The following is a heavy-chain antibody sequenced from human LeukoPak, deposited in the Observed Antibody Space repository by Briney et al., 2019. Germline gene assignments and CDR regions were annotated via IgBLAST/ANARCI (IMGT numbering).Heavy chain of an antibody. CDR1: GFTFSSYG. V-gene: IGHV3-33*01. CDR3: ARATGGYCSGGSCYSGYFQH. Sequence: GGSLRLSCAASGFTFSSYGMHWVRQAPGKGLEWVAVIWYDGSNKYYADSVKGRFIISRDNSKNTLYLQMNSLRAEDTAVYYCARATGGYCSGGSCYSGYFQHWGQGTLVTVSS. J-gene: IGHJ1*01. D-gene: IGHD2-15*01. CDR2: IWYDGSNK.